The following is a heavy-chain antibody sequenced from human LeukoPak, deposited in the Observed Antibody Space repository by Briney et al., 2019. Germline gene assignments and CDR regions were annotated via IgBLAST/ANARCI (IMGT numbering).Heavy chain of an antibody. D-gene: IGHD2-2*02. CDR3: ALYDPDYYYMDV. V-gene: IGHV4-34*01. CDR1: GGSFSGYY. Sequence: PSETLSLTCAVDGGSFSGYYWSWIPPPPGQGLEWIGEINHSGSTNYNPSLKSRVTTSVDTSKNQLSLKLSSVTAADTAVYYCALYDPDYYYMDVWGKGTTVIVSS. CDR2: INHSGST. J-gene: IGHJ6*03.